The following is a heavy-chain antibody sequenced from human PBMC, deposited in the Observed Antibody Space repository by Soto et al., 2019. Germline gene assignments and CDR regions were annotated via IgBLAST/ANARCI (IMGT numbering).Heavy chain of an antibody. V-gene: IGHV3-9*02. CDR1: GFIADDYG. CDR2: ISSNSATI. D-gene: IGHD4-17*01. Sequence: EVQLVESGGGLVQPGRSLRLSCVASGFIADDYGMHWVRQAPGKGLEWVSGISSNSATINYADSVKGRFTISRDNAKNSLFLQMNSLRPEDTAFYYCVKDMKWGGMTTIHYFDSWGQGTLVTVSS. CDR3: VKDMKWGGMTTIHYFDS. J-gene: IGHJ4*02.